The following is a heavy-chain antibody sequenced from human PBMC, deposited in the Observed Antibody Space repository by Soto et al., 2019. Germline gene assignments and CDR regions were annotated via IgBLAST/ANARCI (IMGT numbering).Heavy chain of an antibody. Sequence: VGSLRLSCAASGFTFSVYAMSWGRQAPGKGLEWVSGISGTGGSTSYADSVKGRFTISRDTSKNTLSLQMDSLRADDTAVYYCAKDRHNWTPQALAYWGRGTLVSVSS. CDR1: GFTFSVYA. CDR3: AKDRHNWTPQALAY. J-gene: IGHJ4*02. D-gene: IGHD1-20*01. CDR2: ISGTGGST. V-gene: IGHV3-23*01.